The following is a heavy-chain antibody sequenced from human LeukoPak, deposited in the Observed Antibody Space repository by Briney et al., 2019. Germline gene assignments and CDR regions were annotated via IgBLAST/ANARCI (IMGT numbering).Heavy chain of an antibody. D-gene: IGHD5-18*01. CDR2: IIPIFGTA. V-gene: IGHV1-69*13. Sequence: SVRVSCKASGGTFSSYAIRWVRQAPGQGLEWMGGIIPIFGTANYAQKFQGRVTITADESTSTAYMELSSLRSEDTAVYYCARDLLPGYSYGLGGFDYWGQGTLVTVSS. J-gene: IGHJ4*02. CDR3: ARDLLPGYSYGLGGFDY. CDR1: GGTFSSYA.